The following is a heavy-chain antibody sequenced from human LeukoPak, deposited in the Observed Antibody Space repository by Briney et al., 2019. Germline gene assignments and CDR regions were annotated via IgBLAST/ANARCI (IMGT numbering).Heavy chain of an antibody. J-gene: IGHJ6*04. CDR1: GGSFTDYF. Sequence: SETLSLTCDVFGGSFTDYFWTWIRQSPGKGLEWIGKINDYSGNTNYNPSLNSRVSISLEKSKNQFSLELRSVTAADTAVYYCARGRIAKIGGFHIFQYGMDVWGKGTTVTVPS. CDR3: ARGRIAKIGGFHIFQYGMDV. CDR2: INDYSGNT. V-gene: IGHV4-34*01. D-gene: IGHD3-22*01.